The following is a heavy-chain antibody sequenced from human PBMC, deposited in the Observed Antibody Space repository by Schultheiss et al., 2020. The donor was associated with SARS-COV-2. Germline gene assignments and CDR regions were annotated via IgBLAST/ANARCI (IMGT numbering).Heavy chain of an antibody. CDR3: ARDKIGYSYGKGGMDV. CDR1: GGSFSGYY. V-gene: IGHV4-34*01. Sequence: SQTLSLTFAVYGGSFSGYYWSWIRQPPGKGLEWIGEINHSGSTNYNPSLKSRVTISVDTSKIQFSLKLTSVTAADTAVYYCARDKIGYSYGKGGMDVWGQGTTVTVSS. CDR2: INHSGST. J-gene: IGHJ6*02. D-gene: IGHD5-18*01.